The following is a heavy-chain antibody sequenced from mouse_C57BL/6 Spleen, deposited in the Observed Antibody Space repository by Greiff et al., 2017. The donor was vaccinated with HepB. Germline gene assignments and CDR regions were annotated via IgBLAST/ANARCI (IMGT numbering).Heavy chain of an antibody. Sequence: VKVEESGPGLVAPSQSLSITCTVSGFSLTSYGVDWVRQSPGKGLEWLGVIWGVGSTNYNSALKSRLSISKDNSKSQVFLKMNSLQTDDTAMYYCARVRGDYYGSSYGAMDYWGQGTSVTVSS. CDR1: GFSLTSYG. CDR3: ARVRGDYYGSSYGAMDY. V-gene: IGHV2-6*01. D-gene: IGHD1-1*01. CDR2: IWGVGST. J-gene: IGHJ4*01.